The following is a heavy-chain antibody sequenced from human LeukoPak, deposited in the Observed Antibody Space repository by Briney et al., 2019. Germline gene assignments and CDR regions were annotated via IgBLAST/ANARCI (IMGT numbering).Heavy chain of an antibody. Sequence: GGSLRLSCAASGITVSSNYMSWVRQAPGKGLEWVSVLYSGGTTYYADSVKGRFTISRDNSKNTLHLQMNSLRAEDTAVYYCARDRSPWFPVRYYYYYGMDVWGQGTTVTVSS. CDR2: LYSGGTT. CDR1: GITVSSNY. V-gene: IGHV3-66*01. D-gene: IGHD3-10*01. CDR3: ARDRSPWFPVRYYYYYGMDV. J-gene: IGHJ6*02.